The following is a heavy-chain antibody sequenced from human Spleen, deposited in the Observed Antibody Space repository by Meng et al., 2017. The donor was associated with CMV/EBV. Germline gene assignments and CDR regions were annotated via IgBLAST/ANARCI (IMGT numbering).Heavy chain of an antibody. Sequence: LSLTCAASGFTFGSNGMHWVRQAPGKGLEWVAVIWYNGHNKNYVDSVKGRFTVSRDNSKNTLHLEMNSLRVEDTAVYYCAKEGEDCSGGSCYGAWGQGTLVTVSS. J-gene: IGHJ5*02. CDR3: AKEGEDCSGGSCYGA. D-gene: IGHD2-15*01. CDR2: IWYNGHNK. CDR1: GFTFGSNG. V-gene: IGHV3-33*06.